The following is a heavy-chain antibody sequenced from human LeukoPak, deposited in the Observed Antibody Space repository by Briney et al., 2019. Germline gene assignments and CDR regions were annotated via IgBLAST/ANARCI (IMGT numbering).Heavy chain of an antibody. CDR1: GYTFTSYG. CDR2: ISAYNGNT. CDR3: ARAYDSSGYMWGWFDP. D-gene: IGHD3-22*01. V-gene: IGHV1-18*01. Sequence: ASVKVSCKASGYTFTSYGISWVRQAPGQGLEWMGWISAYNGNTNYAQKLQGRVTMTRNTSISTAYMELSSLRSEDTAVYYCARAYDSSGYMWGWFDPWGQGTLVTVSS. J-gene: IGHJ5*02.